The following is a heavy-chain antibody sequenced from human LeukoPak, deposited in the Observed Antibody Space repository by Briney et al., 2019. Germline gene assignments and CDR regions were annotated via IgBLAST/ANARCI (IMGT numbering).Heavy chain of an antibody. J-gene: IGHJ4*02. D-gene: IGHD3-10*01. CDR2: IYYSGST. CDR1: GGSISSYY. CDR3: ARYRSGSYYFFDY. Sequence: PSETLSLTCTVSGGSISSYYWSWIRQPPGKGLEWIGYIYYSGSTNYNPSLKSRVTISVDTSKNQFSLKLSSVTAAYTAVYYCARYRSGSYYFFDYWGQGTLVTVSS. V-gene: IGHV4-59*01.